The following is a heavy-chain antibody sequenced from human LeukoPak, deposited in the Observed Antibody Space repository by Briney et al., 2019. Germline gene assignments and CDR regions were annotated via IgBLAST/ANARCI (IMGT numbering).Heavy chain of an antibody. CDR1: GFTFSTYN. D-gene: IGHD1-26*01. V-gene: IGHV3-21*01. CDR2: ITSSSSYI. Sequence: NAGGSLRLSCAASGFTFSTYNMNWVRQAPGKGLERVSSITSSSSYIYYADSVKGRFTISRDNAKNSLYLQMNSLRAEDTAVYYCARDPYSGRYGDYYYYYMDVWGKGTTVTISS. J-gene: IGHJ6*03. CDR3: ARDPYSGRYGDYYYYYMDV.